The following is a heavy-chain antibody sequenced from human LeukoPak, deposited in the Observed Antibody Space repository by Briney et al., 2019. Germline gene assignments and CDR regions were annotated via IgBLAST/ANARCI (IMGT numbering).Heavy chain of an antibody. Sequence: XSXTXXVXXGXFXXXYWSWIRQPPGKGLEWIGEINHSGSTNYNPSLKSRVTISVDTSKNQFSLKLSSVTAADTAVYYCARTRGYSLYWGQGTLVTVSS. CDR3: ARTRGYSLY. V-gene: IGHV4-34*01. D-gene: IGHD5-18*01. CDR1: XGXFXXXY. CDR2: INHSGST. J-gene: IGHJ4*02.